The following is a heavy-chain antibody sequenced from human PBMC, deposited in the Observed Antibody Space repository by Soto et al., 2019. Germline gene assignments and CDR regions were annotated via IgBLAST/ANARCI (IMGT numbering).Heavy chain of an antibody. CDR1: GFTFSSYG. CDR2: SSATGAGT. Sequence: GGSLRLSCAASGFTFSSYGMTWVRQSPGKGLEWVSFSSATGAGTYYADSVKGRFTISRDNSKNTLYLQMTSLRADDTAVYYCAKDRRAGGNYGFYSDFWGQGALVTVSS. CDR3: AKDRRAGGNYGFYSDF. J-gene: IGHJ4*02. V-gene: IGHV3-23*01. D-gene: IGHD1-7*01.